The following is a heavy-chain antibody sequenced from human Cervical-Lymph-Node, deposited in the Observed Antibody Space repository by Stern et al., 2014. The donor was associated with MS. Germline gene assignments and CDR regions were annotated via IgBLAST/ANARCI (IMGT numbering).Heavy chain of an antibody. V-gene: IGHV1-8*01. CDR2: MNPNNGNT. J-gene: IGHJ6*02. D-gene: IGHD5-18*01. Sequence: VQLLESGSEVKKPGASVKVSCQASGYTFINYDIFWVRQATGQGLEWMGWMNPNNGNTGHAQKFQGRVTMTRNTSISTAYMELSSLRSDDTAVYYCVRGGFSYGYGMDAWGQGTAVTVSS. CDR3: VRGGFSYGYGMDA. CDR1: GYTFINYD.